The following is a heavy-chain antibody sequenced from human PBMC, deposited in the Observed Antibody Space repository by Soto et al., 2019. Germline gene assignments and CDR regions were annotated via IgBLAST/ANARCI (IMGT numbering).Heavy chain of an antibody. J-gene: IGHJ5*02. D-gene: IGHD6-13*01. V-gene: IGHV4-39*01. CDR3: ARGVGSSSWTYGVNWFDP. CDR1: GGSISSSSYY. CDR2: IYYSGST. Sequence: SETLSLTCTVSGGSISSSSYYWGWIRQPPGKGLEWIGSIYYSGSTYYNPSLKSRVTISVDTSKNQFSLKLSSVTAADTAVYYCARGVGSSSWTYGVNWFDPWGQGTLVTVSS.